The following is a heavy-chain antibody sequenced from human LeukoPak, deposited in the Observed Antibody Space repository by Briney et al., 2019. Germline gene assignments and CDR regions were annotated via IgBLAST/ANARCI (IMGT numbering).Heavy chain of an antibody. Sequence: SETLSLTCTVSGGSVSSGSYYWSWIRQPPGKGLEWIGYIYYGGSTNYNPSLKSRVTISVDTSKNQFSLKLSSVTAADTAVYYCARDLAIATTTGDGMDVWGKGTTVTVSS. CDR2: IYYGGST. D-gene: IGHD1/OR15-1a*01. CDR1: GGSVSSGSYY. J-gene: IGHJ6*04. CDR3: ARDLAIATTTGDGMDV. V-gene: IGHV4-61*01.